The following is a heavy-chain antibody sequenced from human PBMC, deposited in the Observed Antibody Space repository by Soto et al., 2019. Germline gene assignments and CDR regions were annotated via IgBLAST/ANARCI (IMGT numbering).Heavy chain of an antibody. D-gene: IGHD3-10*01. Sequence: QLQLQESGSGLVKPSQTLSLTCVVSGGSISSGGYFWSWLRQPPGKGLEWIGYIYHSGSTYYNPSLKSRVTISVDRSKNQFPLKLSSVTAADTAVYYCARGLGPWGQGTLVTVSS. CDR2: IYHSGST. V-gene: IGHV4-30-2*01. CDR1: GGSISSGGYF. J-gene: IGHJ5*02. CDR3: ARGLGP.